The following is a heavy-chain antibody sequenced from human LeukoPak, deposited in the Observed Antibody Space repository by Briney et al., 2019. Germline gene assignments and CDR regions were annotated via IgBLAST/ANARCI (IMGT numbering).Heavy chain of an antibody. CDR3: ARDSPMTTVTTGAFDI. CDR1: GFTFSSYS. CDR2: ISSSSSYI. D-gene: IGHD4-17*01. J-gene: IGHJ3*02. Sequence: GGALRLSCAASGFTFSSYSMNWVRQAPGKGLEWVSSISSSSSYIYYADSVKGRFTISRDNAKNSLYLQMNSLRAEETAVYYCARDSPMTTVTTGAFDIWGQGTMVTVSS. V-gene: IGHV3-21*01.